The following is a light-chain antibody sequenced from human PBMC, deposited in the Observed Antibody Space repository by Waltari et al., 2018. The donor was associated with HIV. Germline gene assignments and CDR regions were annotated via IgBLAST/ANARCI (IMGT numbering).Light chain of an antibody. CDR3: QAWDSTSDHSV. Sequence: SYVLTQPPSVSAAPGRTATITCGGNNIGEKSVHWYQQKPGQAPVLGINYEDARPSGIPERFSGSNSGNTATLTISRVESGDEADYYCQAWDSTSDHSVFGSGTEVTVL. CDR2: YED. CDR1: NIGEKS. J-gene: IGLJ1*01. V-gene: IGLV3-21*01.